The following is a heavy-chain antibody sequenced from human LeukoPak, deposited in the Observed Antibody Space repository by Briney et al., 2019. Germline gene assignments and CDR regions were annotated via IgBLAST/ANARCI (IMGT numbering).Heavy chain of an antibody. CDR1: GGSIGSYY. CDR3: ARWVTASSIDY. D-gene: IGHD6-6*01. J-gene: IGHJ4*02. Sequence: SETLSLTCTASGGSIGSYYWTWIRQPPGKGLEWIGYIYYSGSTNYNPSLKSRVTISVDTSKKQFSLNLSSVTAADTAVYYCARWVTASSIDYWGQGTLVTVSS. CDR2: IYYSGST. V-gene: IGHV4-59*08.